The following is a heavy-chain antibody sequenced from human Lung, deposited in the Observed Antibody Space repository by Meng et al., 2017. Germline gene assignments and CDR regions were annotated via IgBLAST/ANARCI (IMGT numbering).Heavy chain of an antibody. CDR1: GYGFTMST. CDR3: ARAKYGENNWLDS. CDR2: INTNTGKP. Sequence: QGQLQQAGSECKGPGAAMKVTCKGAGYGFTMSTVKRHQQAPGQGPELMGLINTNTGKPTYAQAFSGRFVFSLDSAVYTASLHMRRLGAGDTDAYDYARAKYGENNWLDSWGQGTLVTVSS. D-gene: IGHD4/OR15-4a*01. J-gene: IGHJ5*01. V-gene: IGHV7-4-1*01.